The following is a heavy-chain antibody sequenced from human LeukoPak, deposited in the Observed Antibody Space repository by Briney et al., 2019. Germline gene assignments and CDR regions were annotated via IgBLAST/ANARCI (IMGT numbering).Heavy chain of an antibody. CDR1: GFTLTNYW. Sequence: GSLRLSCAASGFTLTNYWMHWVRQAPGKGLVWVSRINSDGSSTTYADSAKGRFTISRDNAKNTLFLQMNSLRAEDTAVYYCARDMLDIVVVPAAIWFDPWGQGTLVTVSS. V-gene: IGHV3-74*01. J-gene: IGHJ5*02. CDR3: ARDMLDIVVVPAAIWFDP. CDR2: INSDGSST. D-gene: IGHD2-2*02.